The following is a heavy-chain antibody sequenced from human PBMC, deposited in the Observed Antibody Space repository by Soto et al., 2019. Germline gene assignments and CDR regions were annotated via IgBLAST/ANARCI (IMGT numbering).Heavy chain of an antibody. Sequence: PSETLSLTCSVSGSSVNSNSYYWSWIRQPPGKGLEWIGYMYYSGITNHNPSLQSRVIISMDTPKNQFSLKRRSLTAAATAVYYCARRDYDYPRGSSRQKNWLDPWGQGTLVTVSS. D-gene: IGHD3-16*02. CDR2: MYYSGIT. V-gene: IGHV4-61*01. J-gene: IGHJ5*02. CDR1: GSSVNSNSYY. CDR3: ARRDYDYPRGSSRQKNWLDP.